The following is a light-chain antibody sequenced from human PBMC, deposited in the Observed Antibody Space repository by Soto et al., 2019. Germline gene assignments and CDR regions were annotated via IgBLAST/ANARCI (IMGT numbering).Light chain of an antibody. J-gene: IGKJ1*01. CDR1: QSVYSSY. CDR3: QQYNNWPQT. V-gene: IGKV3-20*01. Sequence: EIMLTQSPGTLSLSPGERATLSCRASQSVYSSYLAWYQQRPGQAPRLLIYGASNRATGIPDRFSGSGSGTDFTLTISRLEPEDFAVYYCQQYNNWPQTFGEGTKGDIK. CDR2: GAS.